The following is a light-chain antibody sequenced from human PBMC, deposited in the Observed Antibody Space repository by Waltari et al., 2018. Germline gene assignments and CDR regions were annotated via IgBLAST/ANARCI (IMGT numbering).Light chain of an antibody. J-gene: IGLJ3*02. CDR3: QLWDYTTDHWV. Sequence: SFVLTQTPSVSVAPGNTARITGGGDNVGSKNGHWDQQKPGQAPGLVVHDDRDRSPGVPERISGSNSGNTATLTISSVDVGDEADYYCQLWDYTTDHWVFGGGTKLTVL. CDR1: NVGSKN. CDR2: DDR. V-gene: IGLV3-21*03.